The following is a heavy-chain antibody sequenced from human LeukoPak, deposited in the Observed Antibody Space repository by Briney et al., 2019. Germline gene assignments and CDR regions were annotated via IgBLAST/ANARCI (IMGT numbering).Heavy chain of an antibody. J-gene: IGHJ4*02. CDR1: GFTFSSYA. CDR2: ISGSGGST. V-gene: IGHV3-23*01. CDR3: AKGKAARYGSGSYEMDC. D-gene: IGHD3-10*01. Sequence: GGSLRLSCAASGFTFSSYAMSWVRQAPGKGLEWVSAISGSGGSTYYADSVKGRFTISRDNSKNTLYLQMNSLRAEDTAVYYCAKGKAARYGSGSYEMDCWGQGTLVTVSS.